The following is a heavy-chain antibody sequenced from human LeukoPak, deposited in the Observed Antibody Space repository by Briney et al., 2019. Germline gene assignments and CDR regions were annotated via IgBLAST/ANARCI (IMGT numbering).Heavy chain of an antibody. V-gene: IGHV3-21*01. CDR2: ISSSSSYI. CDR3: TTDSGTPDAFDI. D-gene: IGHD3-10*01. J-gene: IGHJ3*02. Sequence: GGSLRLSCAASGFTFSSYSMNWVRQTPGKGLEWVSSISSSSSYIYYADSVKGRFTISRDNSKNTLYLQMNSLRAEDTAVYYCTTDSGTPDAFDIWGQGTMVTVST. CDR1: GFTFSSYS.